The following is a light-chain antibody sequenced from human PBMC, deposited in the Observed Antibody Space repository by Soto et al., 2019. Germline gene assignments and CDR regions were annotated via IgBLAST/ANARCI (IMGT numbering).Light chain of an antibody. CDR2: DAS. CDR3: QHYHSYPYT. V-gene: IGKV1-5*01. J-gene: IGKJ2*01. Sequence: DIQMTQSPSPLSASVGDRVTITCRASQSIGGWLAWYQQRPGKAPRLLIYDASSVESGVPSRFSGSRSGTKFTLAISSLQPEDFATYYCQHYHSYPYTFGQGTKLEIK. CDR1: QSIGGW.